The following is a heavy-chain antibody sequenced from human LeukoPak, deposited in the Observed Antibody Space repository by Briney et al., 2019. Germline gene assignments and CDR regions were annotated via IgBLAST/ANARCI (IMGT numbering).Heavy chain of an antibody. CDR2: INHSGST. CDR1: GGSISSGGYS. Sequence: SETLSLTCTVSGGSISSGGYSWSWIRQPPGKGLEWIGEINHSGSTNYNPSLKSRVTISVDTSSSQFSLKLSSVTAADTAVYYCAREGYSYGFLDYWGQGTLVTVSS. CDR3: AREGYSYGFLDY. J-gene: IGHJ4*02. D-gene: IGHD5-18*01. V-gene: IGHV4-61*08.